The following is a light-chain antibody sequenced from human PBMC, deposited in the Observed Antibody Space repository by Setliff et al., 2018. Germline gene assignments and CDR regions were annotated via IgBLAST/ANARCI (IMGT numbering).Light chain of an antibody. CDR1: SSDIGGYNY. CDR3: NSYTSSSPFV. J-gene: IGLJ1*01. Sequence: QSVLTQPASVSGSPGQSITISCSGTSSDIGGYNYVSWYQQHPGKAPKLMIYEVSNRPSGVSNRFSGSKSGNTASLTISGLQAEDEADYYCNSYTSSSPFVVGTGTKV. V-gene: IGLV2-14*01. CDR2: EVS.